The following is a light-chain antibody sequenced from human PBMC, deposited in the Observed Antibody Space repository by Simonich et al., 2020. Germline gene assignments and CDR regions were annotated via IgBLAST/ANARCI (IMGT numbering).Light chain of an antibody. CDR2: DVS. CDR1: SSDVGGYNS. V-gene: IGLV2-14*03. J-gene: IGLJ3*02. CDR3: SSYTSSSTWV. Sequence: QSALTQPASVSGSPGQSITISCTETSSDVGGYNSVSWYQHHPGKAPKLLIYDVSKRPSGVSNRFSGSKSGNTASLTISGLQAEDEADYYCSSYTSSSTWVFGGGTKLTVL.